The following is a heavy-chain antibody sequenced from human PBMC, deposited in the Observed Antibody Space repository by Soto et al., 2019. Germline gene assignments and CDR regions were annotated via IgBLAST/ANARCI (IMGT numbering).Heavy chain of an antibody. CDR3: ARGTQTTVTTRLFDC. J-gene: IGHJ4*02. V-gene: IGHV3-74*01. Sequence: QPGGSLRLSCAASGFTFSSRWMHWVRQAPGKGLVWVSRINSDGTTITYADSVKGRFTISRDNAKNTLYLQMNSLRAEDTAVYYCARGTQTTVTTRLFDCWGQGTLVTVYS. CDR2: INSDGTTI. CDR1: GFTFSSRW. D-gene: IGHD4-17*01.